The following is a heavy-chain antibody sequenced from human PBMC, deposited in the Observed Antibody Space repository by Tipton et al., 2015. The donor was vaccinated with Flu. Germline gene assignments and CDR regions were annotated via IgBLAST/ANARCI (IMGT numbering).Heavy chain of an antibody. CDR1: GFTFSSYA. J-gene: IGHJ4*02. CDR3: ARDRVGSGIDY. Sequence: SLRLSCAASGFTFSSYAMHWVRQAPGKGLEWVAVISYDGSNKYYADSVKGRFTISRDNSKNTLYLQMNSLRAEDTAVYYCARDRVGSGIDYWGQGTLVTVSS. V-gene: IGHV3-30*01. CDR2: ISYDGSNK. D-gene: IGHD1-26*01.